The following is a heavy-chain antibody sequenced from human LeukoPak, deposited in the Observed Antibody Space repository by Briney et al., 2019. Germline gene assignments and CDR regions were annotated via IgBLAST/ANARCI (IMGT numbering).Heavy chain of an antibody. V-gene: IGHV1-8*02. D-gene: IGHD2-21*02. CDR3: AREKCGGDCYSGDFDY. CDR1: GGTFSSYA. CDR2: MNPNSGNT. Sequence: ASVKVSCKASGGTFSSYAISWVRQAPGQGLECVGWMNPNSGNTGYAQKFQGRVTMTRNTSISTAYMELSSLRSEDTAVYYCAREKCGGDCYSGDFDYWGQGTLVTVSS. J-gene: IGHJ4*02.